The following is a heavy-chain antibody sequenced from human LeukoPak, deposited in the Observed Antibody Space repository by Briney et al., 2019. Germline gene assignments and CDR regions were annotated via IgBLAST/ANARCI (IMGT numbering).Heavy chain of an antibody. CDR3: ARGRWGKQLPRLDD. J-gene: IGHJ4*02. CDR2: FSGSSSYI. D-gene: IGHD6-13*01. V-gene: IGHV3-21*01. Sequence: PGGSVTLLCAACGFPLYRLSMQCLRQARGEGREWVLAFSGSSSYIYYADSVKGRFTISRDKAKTSMYLQMNSLRAEDTAVYYCARGRWGKQLPRLDDWGQGTLVTVSS. CDR1: GFPLYRLS.